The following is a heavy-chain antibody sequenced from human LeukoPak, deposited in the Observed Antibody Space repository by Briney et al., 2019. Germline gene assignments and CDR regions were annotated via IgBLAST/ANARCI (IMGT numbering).Heavy chain of an antibody. J-gene: IGHJ4*02. CDR2: ISWNSGSI. CDR1: GFTFSSYG. Sequence: PGGSLRLSCAASGFTFSSYGMHWVRQAPGKGLEWVSGISWNSGSIGYADSVKGRFTISRDNAKNSLYLQMNSLRPEDTALYYCVKDEAAAGTLPDYWGQGTLVTVSS. CDR3: VKDEAAAGTLPDY. V-gene: IGHV3-9*01. D-gene: IGHD6-13*01.